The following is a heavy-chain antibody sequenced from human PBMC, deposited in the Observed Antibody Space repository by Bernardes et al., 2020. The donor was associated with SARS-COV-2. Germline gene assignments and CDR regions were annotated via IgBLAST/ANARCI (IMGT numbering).Heavy chain of an antibody. CDR1: GFTFRDYS. CDR2: ISSSGGTT. V-gene: IGHV3-11*01. J-gene: IGHJ5*02. D-gene: IGHD1-26*01. CDR3: ARDGSPHGRDQRGGWFDP. Sequence: GGSLRLSCAASGFTFRDYSMGWIRRAPGTGLEWVAYISSSGGTTYYADSLKGRFTISRDNTKNSLYLQMNSLTVEDTAVYYCARDGSPHGRDQRGGWFDPWGQGTPVNVAS.